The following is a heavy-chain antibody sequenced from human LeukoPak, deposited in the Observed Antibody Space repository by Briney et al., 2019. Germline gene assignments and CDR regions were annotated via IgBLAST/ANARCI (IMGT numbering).Heavy chain of an antibody. CDR1: GFTFSNYW. CDR2: IKTDGSEK. CDR3: AKGQDGYNTVYDY. J-gene: IGHJ4*02. Sequence: GGSLRLSCEGSGFTFSNYWMGWVRQAPGKGLQWVANIKTDGSEKYYVDSVKGRFTISRDNAKNSLYLQMNSLRAEDTALYYCAKGQDGYNTVYDYWGQGTLVTVSS. D-gene: IGHD5-24*01. V-gene: IGHV3-7*03.